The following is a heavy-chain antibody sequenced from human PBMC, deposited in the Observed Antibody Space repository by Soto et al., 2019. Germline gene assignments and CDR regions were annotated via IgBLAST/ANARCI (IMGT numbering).Heavy chain of an antibody. D-gene: IGHD1-1*01. CDR3: AKGLKGANWNEHFDN. Sequence: GGSLRLSCAASGFTFDDYTMHWVRQAPGKGLEWVSLISWDGGSTYYADSVKGRFTISRDNSKNSLYLQMNSLRTEDTALYYCAKGLKGANWNEHFDNWGQGTLVTVSS. V-gene: IGHV3-43*01. CDR1: GFTFDDYT. J-gene: IGHJ4*01. CDR2: ISWDGGST.